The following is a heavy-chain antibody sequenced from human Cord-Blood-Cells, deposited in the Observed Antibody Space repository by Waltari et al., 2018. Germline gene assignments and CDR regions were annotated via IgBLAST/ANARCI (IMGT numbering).Heavy chain of an antibody. V-gene: IGHV4-39*01. CDR1: GGSISSRSYY. J-gene: IGHJ3*02. D-gene: IGHD3-10*01. CDR3: ARPRGSGSYYDAFDI. Sequence: QLQLQESGPGLVKPSETLSLTCTVSGGSISSRSYYWGWIRQPPGKGLEWIGSIYYSGSTYYNPSLKSRVTISVDTSKNQFSLKLSSVTAADTAVYYCARPRGSGSYYDAFDIWGQGTMVTVSS. CDR2: IYYSGST.